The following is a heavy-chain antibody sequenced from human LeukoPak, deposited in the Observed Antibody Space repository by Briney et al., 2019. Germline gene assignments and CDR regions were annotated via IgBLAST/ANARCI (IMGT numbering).Heavy chain of an antibody. V-gene: IGHV3-53*01. Sequence: PGGSLRLSCAASGFTVSSNYMSWVRQAPGKGLEWVSVIYSGGSTFYADSVKGRFTISRDNSKNTLYLQMNSLRAEDTALYYCAKDGYYGLGSYYNWLDSWGQGTLVTVSS. CDR1: GFTVSSNY. J-gene: IGHJ5*01. D-gene: IGHD3-10*01. CDR2: IYSGGST. CDR3: AKDGYYGLGSYYNWLDS.